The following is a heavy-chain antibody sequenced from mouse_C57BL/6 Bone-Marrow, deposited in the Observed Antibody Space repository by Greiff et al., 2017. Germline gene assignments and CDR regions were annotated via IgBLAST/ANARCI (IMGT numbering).Heavy chain of an antibody. V-gene: IGHV1-55*01. D-gene: IGHD3-2*02. CDR1: GYTFTSYW. CDR3: ARGTAQGTPPFDY. CDR2: IYPGSGST. Sequence: QVQLQQPGAELVKPGASVKMSCKASGYTFTSYWITWVKQRPGQGLEWIGDIYPGSGSTNYNEKFKSKATLTVDTSSSTAYMQLSSLTADDSAVYNCARGTAQGTPPFDYWGQGTTLTVAS. J-gene: IGHJ2*01.